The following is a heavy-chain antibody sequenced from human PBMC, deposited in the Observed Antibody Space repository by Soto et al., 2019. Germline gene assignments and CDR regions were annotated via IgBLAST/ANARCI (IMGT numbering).Heavy chain of an antibody. CDR1: GYTSSRYA. Sequence: SGYTSSRYAMSCVRKAQRKGLVWVSAISGSGVSTYYADSVKGRFTISRDNSKNTLYLQMNSLRAEDTAVYYCAKSPGMYYYDSSGYYHYDYWGQGTLVTVSS. CDR3: AKSPGMYYYDSSGYYHYDY. J-gene: IGHJ4*02. CDR2: ISGSGVST. V-gene: IGHV3-23*01. D-gene: IGHD3-22*01.